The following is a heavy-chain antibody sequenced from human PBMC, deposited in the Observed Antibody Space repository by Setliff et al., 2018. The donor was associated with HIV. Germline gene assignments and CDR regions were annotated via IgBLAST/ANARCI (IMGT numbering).Heavy chain of an antibody. CDR1: GGSISSYY. J-gene: IGHJ4*02. Sequence: PSETLSLTCTVSGGSISSYYWSWIRQPAGKGLEWIGRIYTSGSTNYNPSLKSRVTMSVDTSKNQFSLKLTSVTAADTAVYYCAREGYYYASSGYYPYYFDHWGQGVLVTVSS. CDR2: IYTSGST. CDR3: AREGYYYASSGYYPYYFDH. V-gene: IGHV4-4*07. D-gene: IGHD3-22*01.